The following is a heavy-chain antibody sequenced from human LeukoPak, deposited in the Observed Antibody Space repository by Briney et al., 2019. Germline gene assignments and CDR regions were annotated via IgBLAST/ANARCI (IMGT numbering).Heavy chain of an antibody. Sequence: GGSLRLSCAASGFSFSTYSMNWVRQAPGKGLEWVSSISSDSSYIYYADAVHGRFTVSRDNAKYSLYLQMNSLRAEDTAVYYCVRGSYGAYDYWGQGSLVTVSS. CDR2: ISSDSSYI. CDR3: VRGSYGAYDY. V-gene: IGHV3-21*01. CDR1: GFSFSTYS. D-gene: IGHD4-17*01. J-gene: IGHJ4*02.